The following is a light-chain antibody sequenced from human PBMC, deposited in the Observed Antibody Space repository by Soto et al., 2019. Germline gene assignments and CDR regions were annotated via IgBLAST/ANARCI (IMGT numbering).Light chain of an antibody. Sequence: EIVVTQSPATLSVSPGEGATLSCRASQSVGSNFAWYQQKPGQTPRLLIYDASTRATGVPARFIGSGSGTEFTLTISSLQSPDLAVYYCQQYNDWQPLTCGGGTKVEIK. CDR1: QSVGSN. CDR2: DAS. J-gene: IGKJ4*01. CDR3: QQYNDWQPLT. V-gene: IGKV3-15*01.